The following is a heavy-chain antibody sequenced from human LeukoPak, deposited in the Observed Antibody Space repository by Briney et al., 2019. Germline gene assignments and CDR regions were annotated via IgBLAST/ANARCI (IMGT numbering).Heavy chain of an antibody. CDR2: INPNSGGT. D-gene: IGHD3-22*01. CDR3: ARDYYDSSGYLEFGY. CDR1: GYTFTGYY. J-gene: IGHJ4*02. Sequence: GASVKVSCKASGYTFTGYYMHWVRQAPGQGLEWMGWINPNSGGTNYAQKFQGRVTMTRDTSISTAYMELSRLRSDDTAVYYCARDYYDSSGYLEFGYWGQGTLVTVSS. V-gene: IGHV1-2*02.